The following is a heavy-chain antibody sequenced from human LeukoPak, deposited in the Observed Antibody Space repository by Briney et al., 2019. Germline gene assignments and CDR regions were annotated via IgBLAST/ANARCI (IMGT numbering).Heavy chain of an antibody. CDR1: GFTFSSYW. J-gene: IGHJ4*02. Sequence: SEGSLRLSCAASGFTFSSYWMNWVCQAPGKGLGWVANIKQDGSERYYVDSVKGRFTISRDNAKKLLSLQMNSLRGDDTAVYYCARGWQGMWLFDQWGQGTLVTVAS. V-gene: IGHV3-7*05. CDR2: IKQDGSER. CDR3: ARGWQGMWLFDQ. D-gene: IGHD3-22*01.